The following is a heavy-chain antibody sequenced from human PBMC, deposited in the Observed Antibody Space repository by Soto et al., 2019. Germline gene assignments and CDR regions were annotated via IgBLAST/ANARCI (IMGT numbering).Heavy chain of an antibody. CDR1: GYTFTSYG. J-gene: IGHJ4*02. D-gene: IGHD2-2*01. CDR2: ISAYNGNT. CDR3: ARVKCSSTSCYRGAQFDY. Sequence: QVQLVQSGAEVKKPGASVKVSCKASGYTFTSYGISWVRQAPGQGLEWMGWISAYNGNTNYAQKRQGRVTMTTDTSTSTAYMELRSLRSDDTAVYYCARVKCSSTSCYRGAQFDYWGQGTLVTVSS. V-gene: IGHV1-18*01.